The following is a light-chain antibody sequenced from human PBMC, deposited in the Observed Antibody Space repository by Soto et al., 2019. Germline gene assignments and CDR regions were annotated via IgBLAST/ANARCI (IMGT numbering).Light chain of an antibody. V-gene: IGKV3-20*01. CDR2: GSS. Sequence: EVVLTQSPGTLSLSPGEKASVSCRASQSTTYLAWYQQKPGQAPRLLIYGSSTRAPGTPDRFSASGSGTDFTLTISRLEPEDFAVYFCQRYGRSQWAFGQGTKVDMK. CDR1: QSTTY. J-gene: IGKJ1*01. CDR3: QRYGRSQWA.